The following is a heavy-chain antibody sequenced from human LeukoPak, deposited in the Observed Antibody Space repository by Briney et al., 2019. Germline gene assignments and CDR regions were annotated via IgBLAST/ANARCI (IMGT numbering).Heavy chain of an antibody. Sequence: SVKVSCKASGGTFSSYAISWVRQAPGQGLEWVGRIIPIFGTANYAQKFQGRVTMTRDTSTSTVYMELSSLRSDDTAIYYCARSVKMPTIVHWGQGTLVTVSS. J-gene: IGHJ4*02. V-gene: IGHV1-69*05. CDR3: ARSVKMPTIVH. CDR1: GGTFSSYA. CDR2: IIPIFGTA. D-gene: IGHD5-24*01.